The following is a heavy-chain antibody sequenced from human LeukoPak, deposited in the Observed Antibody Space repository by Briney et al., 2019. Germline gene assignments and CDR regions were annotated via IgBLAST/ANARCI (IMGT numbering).Heavy chain of an antibody. V-gene: IGHV3-48*03. CDR2: IGSSGSTI. CDR1: GFTFSSYV. D-gene: IGHD3-10*01. Sequence: PGGSLRLSCAASGFTFSSYVMNWVRQAPGKGLEWVSYIGSSGSTIYYADSVKGRFTISRDNAKNSLYLQMNSLRAEDTAVYYCARFYYGSGTHSFDYWGQGTLVTVSS. CDR3: ARFYYGSGTHSFDY. J-gene: IGHJ4*02.